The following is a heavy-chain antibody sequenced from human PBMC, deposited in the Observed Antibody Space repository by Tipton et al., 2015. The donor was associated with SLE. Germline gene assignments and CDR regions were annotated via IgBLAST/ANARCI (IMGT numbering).Heavy chain of an antibody. CDR2: IYTRT. Sequence: EGSGFRFNFYAMSWVRQAPGKGLEWVSIIYTRTYYADSVKGRFTISRDDSKNTVYLQMNDLRVEDTAVYYCAKPLRAMAGELDSWGQGTLVTVSS. CDR1: GFRFNFYA. J-gene: IGHJ4*02. D-gene: IGHD6-19*01. CDR3: AKPLRAMAGELDS. V-gene: IGHV3-23*03.